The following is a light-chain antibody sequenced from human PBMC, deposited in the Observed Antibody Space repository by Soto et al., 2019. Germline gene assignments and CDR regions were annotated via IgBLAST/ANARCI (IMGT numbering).Light chain of an antibody. Sequence: DIQMTQSPSTLSASVGDRVTIACRASQTISSSWLAWYQQKPGKAPKVLIYKASTLESGVPSRFSGSGSGTEFTLTISSLQPEDVATYYCQHYNSYSGTFGLGTKVDIK. CDR1: QTISSSW. J-gene: IGKJ1*01. CDR2: KAS. V-gene: IGKV1-5*03. CDR3: QHYNSYSGT.